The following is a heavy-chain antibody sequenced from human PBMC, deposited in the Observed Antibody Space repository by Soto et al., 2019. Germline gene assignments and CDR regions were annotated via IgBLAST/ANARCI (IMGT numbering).Heavy chain of an antibody. J-gene: IGHJ6*02. V-gene: IGHV1-18*01. CDR2: ISGYNGNT. D-gene: IGHD6-19*01. CDR3: SRFIMVGGWFDPNYYHGVDV. CDR1: GYTFSNYG. Sequence: QVQLVQSGAEVKKPGASVTVSCKTSGYTFSNYGINWVRQAPGQGLEWMGWISGYNGNTNYAQAVQGRVTMTTDTSTGTVYMALRSLKSDDTAIYYCSRFIMVGGWFDPNYYHGVDVWGQGTTVTVPS.